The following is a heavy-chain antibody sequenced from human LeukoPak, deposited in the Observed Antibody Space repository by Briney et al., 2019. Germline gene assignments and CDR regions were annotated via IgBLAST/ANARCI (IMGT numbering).Heavy chain of an antibody. V-gene: IGHV3-23*01. CDR2: ISGSGGST. CDR3: AKFASIVVVPAAMPAFDY. D-gene: IGHD2-2*01. CDR1: GFTFSSYA. Sequence: GGSLRLSCAASGFTFSSYAMSWVRQAPGKGLEWVSAISGSGGSTYYADSVKGRFTISRDNSKNTLYLQMNSLRAEDAAVYYCAKFASIVVVPAAMPAFDYWGQGTLVTVSS. J-gene: IGHJ4*02.